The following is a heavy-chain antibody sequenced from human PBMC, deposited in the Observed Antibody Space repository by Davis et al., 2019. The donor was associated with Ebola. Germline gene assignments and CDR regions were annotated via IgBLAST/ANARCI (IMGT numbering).Heavy chain of an antibody. CDR3: ARDDRYSHSWLGWSL. CDR1: GYTFTNYF. J-gene: IGHJ4*02. Sequence: ASVKVSCKASGYTFTNYFIHWVRQAPGQGLEWMGIINPSGGSTRYAQKFHGRVTMTTDTSTSTVYMELSSLRSEDTAVYYCARDDRYSHSWLGWSLWGQGTLVTVSS. V-gene: IGHV1-46*01. D-gene: IGHD2-21*01. CDR2: INPSGGST.